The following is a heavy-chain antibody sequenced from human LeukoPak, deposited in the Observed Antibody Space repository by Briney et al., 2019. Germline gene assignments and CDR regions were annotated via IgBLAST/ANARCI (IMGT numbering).Heavy chain of an antibody. CDR1: GFTFSNYW. Sequence: GGSLRLSCAASGFTFSNYWMNWVRQAPGKGLEWVANIKQDGSEIQYVDSVKGRFTVSRDNAKNSLYLQMNSLRAEDTAVFYCARENRPNALDIWGLGTMVTVSS. CDR3: ARENRPNALDI. J-gene: IGHJ3*02. D-gene: IGHD1/OR15-1a*01. V-gene: IGHV3-7*01. CDR2: IKQDGSEI.